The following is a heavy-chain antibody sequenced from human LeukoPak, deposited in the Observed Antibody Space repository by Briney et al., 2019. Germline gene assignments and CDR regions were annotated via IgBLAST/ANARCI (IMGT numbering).Heavy chain of an antibody. CDR3: ARSTVRDGRSGSYRTYYFDD. V-gene: IGHV4-34*01. D-gene: IGHD1-26*01. Sequence: SETLSLTCAVYGGSFSGYYWSWIRQPPGKGLEWIGEINHSGSTNYNPSLKSRVTISVDTSKNQFSLKLSSVTAAETAVYYCARSTVRDGRSGSYRTYYFDDWGQGTLVTVFS. CDR2: INHSGST. CDR1: GGSFSGYY. J-gene: IGHJ4*02.